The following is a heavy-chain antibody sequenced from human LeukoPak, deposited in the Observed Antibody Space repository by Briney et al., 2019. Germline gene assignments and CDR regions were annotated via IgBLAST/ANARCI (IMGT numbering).Heavy chain of an antibody. CDR1: GFTFSRYG. Sequence: GGSLRLSCEASGFTFSRYGMSWVRQAPGKGLEWVSAIRGSGGSTYYADSVKGRFTISRDNSKNTLYLQMNSLRAEDTAVYYCAKRWYYDSSGTDYWGQGTLVTVSS. CDR2: IRGSGGST. V-gene: IGHV3-23*01. D-gene: IGHD3-22*01. CDR3: AKRWYYDSSGTDY. J-gene: IGHJ4*02.